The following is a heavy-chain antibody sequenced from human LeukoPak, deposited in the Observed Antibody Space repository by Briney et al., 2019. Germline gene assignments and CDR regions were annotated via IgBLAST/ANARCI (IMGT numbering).Heavy chain of an antibody. J-gene: IGHJ4*02. D-gene: IGHD6-19*01. Sequence: GRSLRLSCAASGFTFSSYGMPWVRQAPGKGLEWVAVIWYDGSNKYYADSVKGRFTISRDNSKNTLYLQMNSLRAEDTAVYYCASLGVAVGGYWGQGTLVTVSS. CDR1: GFTFSSYG. CDR3: ASLGVAVGGY. CDR2: IWYDGSNK. V-gene: IGHV3-33*01.